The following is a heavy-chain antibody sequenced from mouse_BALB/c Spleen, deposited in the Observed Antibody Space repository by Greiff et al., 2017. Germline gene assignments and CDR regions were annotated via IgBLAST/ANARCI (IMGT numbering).Heavy chain of an antibody. CDR1: GFTFSSFG. Sequence: EVKLVESGGGLVQPGGSRKLSCAASGFTFSSFGMHWVRQTPEKRLEWVATISDGGSYTYYPDSVKGRFTISRDNAKNNLYLQMSSLKSEDTAMYYCARDGDGSSFAYWGQGTLVTVSA. V-gene: IGHV5-4*02. CDR3: ARDGDGSSFAY. J-gene: IGHJ3*01. CDR2: ISDGGSYT. D-gene: IGHD2-3*01.